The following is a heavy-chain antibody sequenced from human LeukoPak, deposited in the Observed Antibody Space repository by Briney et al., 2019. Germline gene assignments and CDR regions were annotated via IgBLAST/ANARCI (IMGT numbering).Heavy chain of an antibody. Sequence: AGGSLRLSCTVSGFTFSNYAMSWVRQAPREGLEWVSGLSGSGVRTDYADSLKGRFTDSRDISKDTLYLQRNDLRAEDTAVYYCAKAEGYSAGWFSYWGQGNLVTVSS. CDR1: GFTFSNYA. D-gene: IGHD6-19*01. V-gene: IGHV3-23*01. CDR2: LSGSGVRT. CDR3: AKAEGYSAGWFSY. J-gene: IGHJ4*02.